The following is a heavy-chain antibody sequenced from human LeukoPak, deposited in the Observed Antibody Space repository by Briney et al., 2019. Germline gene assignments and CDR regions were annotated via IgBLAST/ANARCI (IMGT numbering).Heavy chain of an antibody. V-gene: IGHV3-21*06. J-gene: IGHJ4*02. CDR1: GFNFSTFS. CDR3: AREVAVDPNFDY. Sequence: GGSLRLSCAASGFNFSTFSMNWVRQAPGKGLEWVSSISTRSTYIKYSDSVKGRFTISRDNAKNSLYLQMNSLRAEDTAVYYCAREVAVDPNFDYWGQGTLVTVSS. D-gene: IGHD6-19*01. CDR2: ISTRSTYI.